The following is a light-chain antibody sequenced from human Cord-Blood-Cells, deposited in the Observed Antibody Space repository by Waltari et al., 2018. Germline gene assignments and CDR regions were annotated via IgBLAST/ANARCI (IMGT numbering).Light chain of an antibody. CDR3: AAWDDSLSGWV. CDR1: SSNIGSHY. Sequence: QSVLTQPPSASGTPGQRVTITWSGSSSNIGSHYVYWYQQLPVTAPKLLIYRNNQRPSGVPDRFSGSKSGTSASLAISGLRSEDEADYYCAAWDDSLSGWVFCGGTKLTVL. J-gene: IGLJ3*02. V-gene: IGLV1-47*01. CDR2: RNN.